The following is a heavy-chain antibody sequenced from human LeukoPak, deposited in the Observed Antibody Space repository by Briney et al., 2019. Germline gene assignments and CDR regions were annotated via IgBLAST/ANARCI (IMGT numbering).Heavy chain of an antibody. CDR1: GFTFDDYA. Sequence: GGSLRLSCAASGFTFDDYALLWLRQAPGKGLAGVSGISWSSSSIGYADSVSGRFTISRDNAKNSLYLQMNSLRAEDTALYYCAKAYSSSWYGSGRFDYWGQGTLVTVSS. J-gene: IGHJ4*02. V-gene: IGHV3-9*01. CDR3: AKAYSSSWYGSGRFDY. D-gene: IGHD6-13*01. CDR2: ISWSSSSI.